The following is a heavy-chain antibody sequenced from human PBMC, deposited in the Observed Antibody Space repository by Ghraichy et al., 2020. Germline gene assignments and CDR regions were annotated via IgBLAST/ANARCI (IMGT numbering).Heavy chain of an antibody. Sequence: GGSLRLSCAASGFTFSSYSMNWVRQAPGKGLEWVSSISSSSSYIYYADSVKGRFTISRDNAKNSLYLQMNSLRAEDTAVYYCAGDLLYYDSSGYYGSGGMDVWGHGTTVTVSS. V-gene: IGHV3-21*01. D-gene: IGHD3-22*01. CDR2: ISSSSSYI. CDR1: GFTFSSYS. J-gene: IGHJ6*02. CDR3: AGDLLYYDSSGYYGSGGMDV.